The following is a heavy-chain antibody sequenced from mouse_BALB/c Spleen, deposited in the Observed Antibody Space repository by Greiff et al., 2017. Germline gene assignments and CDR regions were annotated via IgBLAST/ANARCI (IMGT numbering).Heavy chain of an antibody. D-gene: IGHD1-1*01. CDR1: GYTFTSYY. V-gene: IGHV1S56*01. CDR2: IYPGNVNT. J-gene: IGHJ2*01. CDR3: ARRTVVEGYFDY. Sequence: QVQLQQSGPELVKPGASVRISCKASGYTFTSYYIHWVKQRPGQGLEWIGWIYPGNVNTKYNEKFKGKATLTADKSSSTAYMQLSSLTSEDSAVYFCARRTVVEGYFDYWGQGTTLTVSS.